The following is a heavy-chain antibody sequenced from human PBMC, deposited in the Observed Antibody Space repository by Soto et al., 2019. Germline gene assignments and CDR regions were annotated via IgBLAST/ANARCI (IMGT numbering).Heavy chain of an antibody. CDR2: INHSGST. J-gene: IGHJ4*02. Sequence: KPSETLSLTCAVYGGSFSGYYWSWIRQPPGKGLEWIGEINHSGSTNYNPSLKSRVTISVDTSKNQFSLKLSSVTAADTAVYYCAVNSRYSSSRYYFDYWGQGTLVTVSS. V-gene: IGHV4-34*01. CDR1: GGSFSGYY. CDR3: AVNSRYSSSRYYFDY. D-gene: IGHD6-13*01.